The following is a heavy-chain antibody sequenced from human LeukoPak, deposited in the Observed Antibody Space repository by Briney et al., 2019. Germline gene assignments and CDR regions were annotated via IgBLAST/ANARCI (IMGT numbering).Heavy chain of an antibody. CDR2: ISGSGGST. CDR1: GFAFNTYA. Sequence: GGSLRLSCAASGFAFNTYAMSWVRQAPGKGLEWVSTISGSGGSTYYADSVKGRLTISRDNSKNTLYLQMNSLTAEDTAVYYCVKAGIAAVTGRYYIDYWGLGALVTVSS. V-gene: IGHV3-23*01. J-gene: IGHJ4*02. CDR3: VKAGIAAVTGRYYIDY. D-gene: IGHD6-13*01.